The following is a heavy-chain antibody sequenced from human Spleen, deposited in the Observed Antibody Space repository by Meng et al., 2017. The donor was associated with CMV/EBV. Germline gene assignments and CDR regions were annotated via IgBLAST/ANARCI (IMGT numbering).Heavy chain of an antibody. CDR1: GFTFSSYN. Sequence: GGSLRLSCAASGFTFSSYNMNWVRQAPGKGLEWVSSISSSSSYIYYADSVKGRFTISRDNAKNSLYLQMNSLRAEDTAVYYCAKEAMIVVVIDYWGQGTLVTVSS. D-gene: IGHD3-22*01. V-gene: IGHV3-21*01. J-gene: IGHJ4*02. CDR2: ISSSSSYI. CDR3: AKEAMIVVVIDY.